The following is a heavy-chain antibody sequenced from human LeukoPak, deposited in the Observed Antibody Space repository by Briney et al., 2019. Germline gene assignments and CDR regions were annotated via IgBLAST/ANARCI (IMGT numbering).Heavy chain of an antibody. J-gene: IGHJ4*02. D-gene: IGHD3-16*01. V-gene: IGHV3-49*04. Sequence: PGGSLRLSCRVSGLSFGDSAVTWVRQAPGKGLEWVGCTRSKVYRGSTDYAASVKGRFIISRDESESIAYLQMDSLRTEDTAMYYCARGEGDFDYWGQGTLVTVSS. CDR2: TRSKVYRGST. CDR3: ARGEGDFDY. CDR1: GLSFGDSA.